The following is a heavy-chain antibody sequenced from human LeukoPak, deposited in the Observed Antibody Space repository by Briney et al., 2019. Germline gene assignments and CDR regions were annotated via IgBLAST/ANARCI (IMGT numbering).Heavy chain of an antibody. Sequence: ASVKVSCKASGYTFTSYYMHWVRQAPGQGLEWMGIINPSGGSTSYAQKFQGRVTMTRDTSTGTVYMELSSLRSEDTAVYYCARSSVAISTGIKVDYGGQGTLVAVSS. CDR3: ARSSVAISTGIKVDY. CDR2: INPSGGST. CDR1: GYTFTSYY. V-gene: IGHV1-46*01. D-gene: IGHD3-3*01. J-gene: IGHJ4*02.